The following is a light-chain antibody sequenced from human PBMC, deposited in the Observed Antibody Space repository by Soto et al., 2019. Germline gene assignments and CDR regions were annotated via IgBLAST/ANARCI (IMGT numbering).Light chain of an antibody. CDR3: CSYAGSSSDYV. Sequence: QSVLTQPASVSGSPGQLITISCTGTSSDVGRYNVVSWYQQHPGKAPKLLIYEVSKRPSGVSDRFSGSKSGNTASLTISGLQAEDEADYHCCSYAGSSSDYVFGTGTKLTVL. J-gene: IGLJ1*01. CDR2: EVS. CDR1: SSDVGRYNV. V-gene: IGLV2-23*02.